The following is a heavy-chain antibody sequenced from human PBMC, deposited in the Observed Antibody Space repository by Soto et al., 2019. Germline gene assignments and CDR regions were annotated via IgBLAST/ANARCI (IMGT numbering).Heavy chain of an antibody. V-gene: IGHV3-23*01. Sequence: VGSLRLSCAASGFTFSSYAMSWVRQAPGKGLEWVSAISGSGGSTYYADSVKGRFTISRDNSKNTLYLQMNSLRAEDTAVYYCAKDAPPIRYDILTGYYIDYWGQGTLVTVSS. J-gene: IGHJ4*02. CDR2: ISGSGGST. CDR1: GFTFSSYA. D-gene: IGHD3-9*01. CDR3: AKDAPPIRYDILTGYYIDY.